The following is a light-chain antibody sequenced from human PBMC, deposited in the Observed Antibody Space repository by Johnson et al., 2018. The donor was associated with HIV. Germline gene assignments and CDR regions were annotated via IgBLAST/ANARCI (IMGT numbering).Light chain of an antibody. V-gene: IGLV1-51*01. CDR1: SSNIGNNY. CDR3: GTWDSSLYVFV. J-gene: IGLJ1*01. CDR2: ENK. Sequence: HSVLTQPPSVSAAPGQKVTISCSGSSSNIGNNYVSWYQQLPGTSPKLLIYENKARPSGIPDLFSGSKSATSATLAITGLQTGDEADYYCGTWDSSLYVFVFGSGTKVTVL.